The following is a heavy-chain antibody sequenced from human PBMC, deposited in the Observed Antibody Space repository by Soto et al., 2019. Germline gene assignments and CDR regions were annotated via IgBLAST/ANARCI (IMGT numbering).Heavy chain of an antibody. V-gene: IGHV3-33*01. CDR1: GFTFSSYG. CDR3: ARDSTIAVAGTPDY. Sequence: VQLVESGGGVVQPGRSLRLSCAASGFTFSSYGMHWVRQAPGKGLEWVAVIWYDGSNKYYADSVKGRFTISRDNSQNTLYLQMNSLRAEDTAVYYCARDSTIAVAGTPDYWGQGTLVTVSS. J-gene: IGHJ4*02. CDR2: IWYDGSNK. D-gene: IGHD6-19*01.